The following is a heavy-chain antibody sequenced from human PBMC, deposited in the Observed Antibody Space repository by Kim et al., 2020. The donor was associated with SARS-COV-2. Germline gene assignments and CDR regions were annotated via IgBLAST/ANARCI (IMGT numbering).Heavy chain of an antibody. D-gene: IGHD4-17*01. Sequence: GESLKISCKGSGYSFTSYWISWVRQMPGKGLEWMGRIDPSDSYTNYSPSFQGHVTISADKSISTAYLQWSSLKASDTAMYYCARRPKDGDYPKYYYYGMDVWGQGTTVTVSS. CDR3: ARRPKDGDYPKYYYYGMDV. V-gene: IGHV5-10-1*01. CDR2: IDPSDSYT. CDR1: GYSFTSYW. J-gene: IGHJ6*02.